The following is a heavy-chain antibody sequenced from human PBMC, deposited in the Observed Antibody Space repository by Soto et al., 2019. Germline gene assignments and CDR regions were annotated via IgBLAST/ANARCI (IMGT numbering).Heavy chain of an antibody. J-gene: IGHJ3*02. V-gene: IGHV3-53*01. Sequence: EVQLVESGGGLIQPGGSLRLSCAASGFTVSSNYMSWVRQAPGKGLEWVSVIYSDGSTFYADSVKGRFTISRDNSKNTLYLQMNSLRAEDTAVYYCARVGYAVTTVGAFDIWGQGTMVTVSS. D-gene: IGHD4-17*01. CDR1: GFTVSSNY. CDR2: IYSDGST. CDR3: ARVGYAVTTVGAFDI.